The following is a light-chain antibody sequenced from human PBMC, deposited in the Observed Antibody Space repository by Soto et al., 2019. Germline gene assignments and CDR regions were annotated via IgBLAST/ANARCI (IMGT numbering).Light chain of an antibody. Sequence: SYELTQPPSVSVSPGQTASITCSGAKLGDKYACWYQQKPGQSPVLVIYQDSKRPSGIPERFSGSNSGNTATLTISGTQAMDEADYYCQAWDSSTEAVFGGGTKVTVL. J-gene: IGLJ2*01. CDR3: QAWDSSTEAV. CDR1: KLGDKY. CDR2: QDS. V-gene: IGLV3-1*01.